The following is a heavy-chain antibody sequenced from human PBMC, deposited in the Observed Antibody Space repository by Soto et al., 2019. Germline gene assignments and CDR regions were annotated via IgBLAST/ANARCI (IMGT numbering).Heavy chain of an antibody. CDR3: ARDGIVLMVYAPTPYGMDV. CDR1: GYTFTGYY. Sequence: EASVKVSCKASGYTFTGYYMHWVRQAPGQGLEWMGWINPNSGGTNYAQKFQGRVTMTRDTSISTAYMELSRLRSDDTAVYYCARDGIVLMVYAPTPYGMDVWGQGTTVTVSS. J-gene: IGHJ6*02. D-gene: IGHD2-8*01. CDR2: INPNSGGT. V-gene: IGHV1-2*02.